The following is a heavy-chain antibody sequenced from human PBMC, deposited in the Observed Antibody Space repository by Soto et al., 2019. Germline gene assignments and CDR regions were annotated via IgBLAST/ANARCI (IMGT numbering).Heavy chain of an antibody. V-gene: IGHV3-7*04. CDR3: ARDDYGYAH. D-gene: IGHD5-18*01. Sequence: EAQLVQSGGGLVQPGGSLRLSCTASGLIISTHWMSWVRQTPEKGLEWVGNIKEDGSEQYYEYSVNGRFTISRDNAKNSLYLQLNSLRVEDTAVYYCARDDYGYAHWGQGSRVTVSS. CDR2: IKEDGSEQ. CDR1: GLIISTHW. J-gene: IGHJ4*02.